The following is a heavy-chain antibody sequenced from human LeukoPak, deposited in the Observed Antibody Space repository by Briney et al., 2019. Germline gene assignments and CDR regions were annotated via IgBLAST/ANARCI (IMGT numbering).Heavy chain of an antibody. CDR1: GGSFSGYY. Sequence: PSETLSLTCAVYGGSFSGYYWSWIRQPPGKGLEWIGEINHSGSTNYNPSLKSRVTISVHTSKNQFSLKLSSVTAADTAVYSCARVYNDTHGNLNQAFDIWGQGTIVTVSS. CDR2: INHSGST. J-gene: IGHJ3*02. V-gene: IGHV4-34*01. CDR3: ARVYNDTHGNLNQAFDI. D-gene: IGHD5-24*01.